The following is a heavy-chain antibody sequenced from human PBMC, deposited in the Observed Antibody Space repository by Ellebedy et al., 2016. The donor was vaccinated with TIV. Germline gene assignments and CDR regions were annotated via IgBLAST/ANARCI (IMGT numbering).Heavy chain of an antibody. CDR2: ISAYNGNT. D-gene: IGHD3-10*01. J-gene: IGHJ6*02. V-gene: IGHV1-18*04. CDR3: ARGRFLTMVRGVITPLYYYYGMDV. Sequence: ASVKVSCKASGYTFTSYGISWARQAPGQGLEWMGWISAYNGNTNYAQKLQGRVTMTTDASTSTAYMELRSLRSDDTAVYYCARGRFLTMVRGVITPLYYYYGMDVWGQGITVTVSS. CDR1: GYTFTSYG.